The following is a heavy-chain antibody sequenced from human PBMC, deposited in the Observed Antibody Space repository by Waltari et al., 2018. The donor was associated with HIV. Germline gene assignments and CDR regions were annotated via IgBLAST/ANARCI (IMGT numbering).Heavy chain of an antibody. D-gene: IGHD6-13*01. CDR3: VRGGRVAAPYYGMDV. J-gene: IGHJ6*02. V-gene: IGHV4-30-4*08. CDR1: GGSVSTRDYY. CDR2: IFYTAGS. Sequence: VQLQESGPGLVKPSQTLSLACSVSGGSVSTRDYYWTWFRKSPGKGLEWLGHIFYTAGSYYNPSLGNRVSASLDKANNQISLTLRSVTAADTAIYYCVRGGRVAAPYYGMDVWGPGTTVIVAS.